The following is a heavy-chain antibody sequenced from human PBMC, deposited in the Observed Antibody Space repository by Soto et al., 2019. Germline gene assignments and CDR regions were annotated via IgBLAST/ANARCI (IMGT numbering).Heavy chain of an antibody. CDR2: INPNSGGT. CDR3: ARHTIFGVVIIPDYYYYGMDV. J-gene: IGHJ6*02. Sequence: GASVKVSCKASGYTFTGYYMHWVRQAPGQGLEWMEWINPNSGGTNYAQKFQGRVTMTRDTSISTAYMELSRLRSDDTAVYYCARHTIFGVVIIPDYYYYGMDVWGQGTTVTVSS. V-gene: IGHV1-2*02. D-gene: IGHD3-3*01. CDR1: GYTFTGYY.